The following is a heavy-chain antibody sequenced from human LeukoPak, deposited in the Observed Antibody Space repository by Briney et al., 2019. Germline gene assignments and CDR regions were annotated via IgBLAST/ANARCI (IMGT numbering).Heavy chain of an antibody. V-gene: IGHV1-2*02. CDR1: GYTFTGYY. Sequence: GASVKVSCKASGYTFTGYYMHWVRQAPGQGLEWMGWINPNSGGTNYAQKFQGRVTVTRDTSISTAYMELSRLRSDDTAVYYCARELSVYSGYDHDAFDIWGQGTMVTVSS. CDR2: INPNSGGT. CDR3: ARELSVYSGYDHDAFDI. D-gene: IGHD5-12*01. J-gene: IGHJ3*02.